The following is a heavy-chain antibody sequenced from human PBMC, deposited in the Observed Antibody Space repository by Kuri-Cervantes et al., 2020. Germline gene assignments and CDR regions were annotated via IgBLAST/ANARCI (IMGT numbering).Heavy chain of an antibody. V-gene: IGHV1-69*06. D-gene: IGHD1-1*01. CDR3: ARRTGTHGQNWFDP. CDR2: IIPFFGTA. CDR1: GGTFSSYA. J-gene: IGHJ5*02. Sequence: SVKVSCKTSGGTFSSYAISWVRQAPGQGLEWMGEIIPFFGTANYAQTFQGRVTFTADTSTTTAYMEVTSLRSEDTAIYYCARRTGTHGQNWFDPWGQGTLVTVSS.